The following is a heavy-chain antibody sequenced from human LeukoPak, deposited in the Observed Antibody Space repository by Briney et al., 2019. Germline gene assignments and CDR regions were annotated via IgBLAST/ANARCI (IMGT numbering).Heavy chain of an antibody. Sequence: GGSLRLSCSAPGLTVSTNYLTWVRQAPGKGLEWVSVIYSGGNTYYADSVKGRFTISRDNSKNTLYLQMNSLRADDTAVYYCTRGPVGGIDAWGQGTLVTVSS. V-gene: IGHV3-53*01. CDR3: TRGPVGGIDA. J-gene: IGHJ5*02. CDR1: GLTVSTNY. D-gene: IGHD1-26*01. CDR2: IYSGGNT.